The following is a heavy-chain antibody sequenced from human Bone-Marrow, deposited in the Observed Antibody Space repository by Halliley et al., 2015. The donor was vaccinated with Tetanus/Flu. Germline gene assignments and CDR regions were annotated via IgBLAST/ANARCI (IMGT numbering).Heavy chain of an antibody. Sequence: EGVSGIVSDRKTNYTDSMRGRFTIYRDNSKNILYRQRNSRRSEDTAVYYCAKGGWQGRGMDVWGQGTAVTVSS. CDR3: AKGGWQGRGMDV. J-gene: IGHJ6*02. V-gene: IGHV3-23*01. CDR2: IVSDRKT. D-gene: IGHD2-15*01.